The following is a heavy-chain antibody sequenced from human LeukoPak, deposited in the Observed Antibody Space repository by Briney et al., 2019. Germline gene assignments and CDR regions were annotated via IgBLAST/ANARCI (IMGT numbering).Heavy chain of an antibody. CDR1: GYTFTSNY. CDR2: IYPRDGST. Sequence: ASVKLSCKASGYTFTSNYIHCVRQAPGQGLEWMGMIYPRDGSTSYAQKFQGRVTVTRDTSTSTVHMELSGLRSEDTAVYYCARDQEGFDYWGQGTLVTVSS. CDR3: ARDQEGFDY. V-gene: IGHV1-46*01. J-gene: IGHJ4*02.